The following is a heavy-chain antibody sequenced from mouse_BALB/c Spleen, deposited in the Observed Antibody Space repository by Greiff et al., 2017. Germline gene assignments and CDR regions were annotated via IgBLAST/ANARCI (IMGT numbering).Heavy chain of an antibody. CDR3: AREDGNYGFAY. CDR2: ISYSGST. J-gene: IGHJ3*01. D-gene: IGHD2-1*01. CDR1: GYSITSDYA. Sequence: EVQLQESGPGLVKPSQSLSLTCTVTGYSITSDYAWNWIRQFPGNKLEWMGYISYSGSTSYNPSLKSRISITRDTSKNQFFLQVNSVTTEDTATYYCAREDGNYGFAYWGQGTLVTVSA. V-gene: IGHV3-2*02.